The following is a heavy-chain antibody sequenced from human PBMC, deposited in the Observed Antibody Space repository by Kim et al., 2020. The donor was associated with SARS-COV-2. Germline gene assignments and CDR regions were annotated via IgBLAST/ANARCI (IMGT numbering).Heavy chain of an antibody. V-gene: IGHV3-43*02. J-gene: IGHJ4*01. Sequence: GGSLRLSCAASGFTFADYAMHWVRQIPGKGLEWVAVISAGGGTTYYADSVKGRFTISRDNSKNSLFLQMHSLRPEDTALYYCAKMATGQHCSGWEDYWG. CDR1: GFTFADYA. CDR3: AKMATGQHCSGWEDY. CDR2: ISAGGGTT. D-gene: IGHD6-19*01.